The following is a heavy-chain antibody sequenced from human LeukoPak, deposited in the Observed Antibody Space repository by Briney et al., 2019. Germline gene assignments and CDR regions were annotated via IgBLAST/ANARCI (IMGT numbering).Heavy chain of an antibody. CDR3: ARGDRAASGFDY. CDR2: FYTSGRT. CDR1: GFTVSSNY. V-gene: IGHV3-66*01. Sequence: RTGGSLRLSCVASGFTVSSNYLNWVRQASGKGLEWVSVFYTSGRTYYADSVKGRFTISRDNSKNTLYLQMNSLRAEDTAVYYCARGDRAASGFDYWGQGTLVTVST. D-gene: IGHD2-15*01. J-gene: IGHJ4*02.